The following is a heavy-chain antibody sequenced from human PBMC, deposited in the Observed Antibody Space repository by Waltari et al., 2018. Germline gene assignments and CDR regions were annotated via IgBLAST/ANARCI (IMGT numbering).Heavy chain of an antibody. CDR1: GFTFSTYV. CDR2: ISDAGGII. V-gene: IGHV3-23*01. J-gene: IGHJ4*02. Sequence: EVQLLESGGGLVQPGGSLRLSCAASGFTFSTYVMNWVRRAPGKGLEWFSSISDAGGIINYADSVKGRFIISRDNSKNTLYLQMNSLRADDTAVYYCARGSGVDSWGQGTLVTISS. CDR3: ARGSGVDS. D-gene: IGHD7-27*01.